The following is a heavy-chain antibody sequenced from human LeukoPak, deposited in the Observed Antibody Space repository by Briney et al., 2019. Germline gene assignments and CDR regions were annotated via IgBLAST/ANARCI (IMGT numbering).Heavy chain of an antibody. CDR1: GFDFESYT. D-gene: IGHD5-12*01. J-gene: IGHJ4*02. V-gene: IGHV3-21*04. Sequence: PGGSLRLSCAASGFDFESYTMTWVRQAPGKGLEWVSLITATSSDINYAESVRGRFTITRDNAKNSLFLQMDSLRVEDTAIYYCAKGLFSAFDKYLDSWGQGTLVTVSS. CDR2: ITATSSDI. CDR3: AKGLFSAFDKYLDS.